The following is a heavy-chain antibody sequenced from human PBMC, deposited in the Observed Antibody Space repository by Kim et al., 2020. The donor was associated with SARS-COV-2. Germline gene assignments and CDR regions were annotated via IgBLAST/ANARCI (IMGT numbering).Heavy chain of an antibody. CDR1: GGSISSSSYY. V-gene: IGHV4-39*02. J-gene: IGHJ4*02. D-gene: IGHD3-9*01. Sequence: SETLSLTCTVSGGSISSSSYYWGWIRQPPGKGLEWIGSIYYTGSTYYNPSLKSRVTISVDTSKTQFSLKLTSVTAADTAVYYCAREGGGFLTGLGTLDYWGQGTLVTVSS. CDR3: AREGGGFLTGLGTLDY. CDR2: IYYTGST.